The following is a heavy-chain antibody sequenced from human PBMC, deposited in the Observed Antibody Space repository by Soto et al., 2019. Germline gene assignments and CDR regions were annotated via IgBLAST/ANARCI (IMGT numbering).Heavy chain of an antibody. CDR3: ARSIIENSVKFDY. CDR1: GGSISSGDYY. Sequence: PSETLSLTCTVSGGSISSGDYYWSWIRQPPGKGLEWIGYIYYSGSTYYNPSLKSRVTISVDTSKNQFSLKLSSVTAADTAVYYCARSIIENSVKFDYWGQGTLVTVSS. V-gene: IGHV4-30-4*01. D-gene: IGHD1-20*01. J-gene: IGHJ4*02. CDR2: IYYSGST.